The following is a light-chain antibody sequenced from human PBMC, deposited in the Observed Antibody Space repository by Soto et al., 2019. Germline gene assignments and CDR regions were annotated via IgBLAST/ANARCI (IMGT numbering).Light chain of an antibody. CDR3: SSYAGSSNV. CDR1: SSDVGGYNY. V-gene: IGLV2-8*01. Sequence: ALTQPPPASGSPGESVAISCTGTSSDVGGYNYVSWYQQHPGKAPKLMIYEVNKRPSGVPDRFSGSKSGNTASLTVSGLQAEDEADYYCSSYAGSSNVFGTGTKVTVL. J-gene: IGLJ1*01. CDR2: EVN.